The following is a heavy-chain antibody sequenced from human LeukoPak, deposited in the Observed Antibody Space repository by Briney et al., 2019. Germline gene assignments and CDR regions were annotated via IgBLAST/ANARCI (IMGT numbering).Heavy chain of an antibody. D-gene: IGHD1-26*01. CDR3: ARAAGEIHYYYYMDV. J-gene: IGHJ6*03. CDR2: IYSGGST. Sequence: GASLRLSCAASGFSVSSNYMSWVRQPPGEGLEWVSVIYSGGSTYYADSVKGRFTISRDNSKNTMYLQMNSLRDEDTAVYYCARAAGEIHYYYYMDVWGKGTTVTVSS. CDR1: GFSVSSNY. V-gene: IGHV3-53*01.